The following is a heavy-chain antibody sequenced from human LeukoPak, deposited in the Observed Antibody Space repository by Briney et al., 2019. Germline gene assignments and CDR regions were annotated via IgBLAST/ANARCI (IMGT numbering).Heavy chain of an antibody. CDR1: GGSFSGYY. J-gene: IGHJ4*02. CDR3: ARLPPTRGRGFFDY. CDR2: INHSGST. D-gene: IGHD1-1*01. Sequence: KTSETLSLTCAVYGGSFSGYYWSWIRQPPGKGLEWIGEINHSGSTNYNPSLKSRVTISVDTSKNQFSLKLSPVTAADTAVYYCARLPPTRGRGFFDYWGQGTLVTVSS. V-gene: IGHV4-34*01.